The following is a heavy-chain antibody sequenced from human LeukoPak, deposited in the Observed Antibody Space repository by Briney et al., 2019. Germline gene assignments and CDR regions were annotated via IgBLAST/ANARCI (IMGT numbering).Heavy chain of an antibody. CDR1: GFTFSSYA. CDR2: ISGSGGST. V-gene: IGHV3-23*01. Sequence: GGSLRLSCAASGFTFSSYAMSWVRQAPGKGLEWVSAISGSGGSTYYADSVKGRFTISRDNSKNMLYLQMNSLRAEDTAVYYCAKDPSSWYSEYFQHWGQGTLVTVSS. J-gene: IGHJ1*01. D-gene: IGHD6-13*01. CDR3: AKDPSSWYSEYFQH.